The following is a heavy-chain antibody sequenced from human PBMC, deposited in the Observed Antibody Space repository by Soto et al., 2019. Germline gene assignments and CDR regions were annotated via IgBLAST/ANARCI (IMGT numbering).Heavy chain of an antibody. CDR2: IYPGDSDT. D-gene: IGHD2-2*01. CDR1: GYSFTSYW. V-gene: IGHV5-51*03. CDR3: ARPPAHCSSTSCYASEWYFDL. J-gene: IGHJ2*01. Sequence: EVQLVQSGAEVKKPGESLKISCKGSGYSFTSYWIGWVRQMPGKGLEWMGIIYPGDSDTRYSPSFQGQVTISADKSISTAYLQWSSLKASDTAMYYCARPPAHCSSTSCYASEWYFDLWGRGTLVTVSS.